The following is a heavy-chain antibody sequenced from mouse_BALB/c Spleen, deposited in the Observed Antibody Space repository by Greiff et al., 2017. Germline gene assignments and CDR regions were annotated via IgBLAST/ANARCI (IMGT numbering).Heavy chain of an antibody. Sequence: EVQVVESGAELVKPGASVKLSCTASGFNIKDTYMHWVKQRPEQGLEWIGRIDPANGNTKYDPKFQGKATITADTSSNTAYLQLSSLTSEDTAVYYCAREGARDYAMDYWGQGTSVTVSS. CDR1: GFNIKDTY. CDR3: AREGARDYAMDY. J-gene: IGHJ4*01. D-gene: IGHD3-1*01. V-gene: IGHV14-3*02. CDR2: IDPANGNT.